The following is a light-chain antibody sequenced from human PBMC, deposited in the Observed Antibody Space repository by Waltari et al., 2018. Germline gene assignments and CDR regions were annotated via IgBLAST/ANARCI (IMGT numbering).Light chain of an antibody. J-gene: IGKJ1*01. Sequence: VVWSQKECGRAPRLLIYEASSSATGVPDRFRGSGSGTDFSLTISKLEAEDCAVYYCQNQERLPATFGQGTTVEIK. CDR3: QNQERLPAT. CDR2: EAS. V-gene: IGKV3D-20*02.